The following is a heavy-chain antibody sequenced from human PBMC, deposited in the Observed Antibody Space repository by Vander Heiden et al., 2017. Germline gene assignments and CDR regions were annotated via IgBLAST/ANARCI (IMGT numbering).Heavy chain of an antibody. CDR3: ARDRFAVAPFYGMDV. Sequence: EVQLVESGGGLVKPAGSLRLSCAASGFTLSSYSMNWVRQAPGKGLEWVSSISSSSSYIYYADAVKGRFTISRDNAKNSLYLQMNSLRAEDTAVYYCARDRFAVAPFYGMDVWGQGTTVTVSS. V-gene: IGHV3-21*01. CDR2: ISSSSSYI. CDR1: GFTLSSYS. D-gene: IGHD6-19*01. J-gene: IGHJ6*02.